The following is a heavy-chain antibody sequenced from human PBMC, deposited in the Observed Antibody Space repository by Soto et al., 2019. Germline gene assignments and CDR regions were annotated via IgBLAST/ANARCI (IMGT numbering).Heavy chain of an antibody. Sequence: EVQVVESGGGLVQPGGSLRLSCAASGFTFSRYGMNWVRQAPGKGPEWVAYISSSSSTIYYADSVKGRFTISRDNAKNTLYLQRNSLRDGDTAVYYCARDGYCVSTTCYFLPDVWGQGTAVTVSS. D-gene: IGHD2-2*03. J-gene: IGHJ6*02. CDR1: GFTFSRYG. CDR3: ARDGYCVSTTCYFLPDV. CDR2: ISSSSSTI. V-gene: IGHV3-48*02.